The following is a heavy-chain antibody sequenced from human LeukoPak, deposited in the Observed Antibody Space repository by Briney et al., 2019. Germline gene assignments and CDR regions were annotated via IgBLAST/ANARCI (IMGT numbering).Heavy chain of an antibody. J-gene: IGHJ3*02. CDR1: GFTFGDYA. V-gene: IGHV3-49*04. Sequence: GGSLRLSCTASGFTFGDYAMSWVRQAPGKGLEWVGFIRSKAYGGTTEYAASVKGRFTISRDDSKSIAYLQMNSLKTEDTAVYYCTRDLPGWEPVGIAFDIWGQGTMVTVSS. CDR3: TRDLPGWEPVGIAFDI. CDR2: IRSKAYGGTT. D-gene: IGHD1-26*01.